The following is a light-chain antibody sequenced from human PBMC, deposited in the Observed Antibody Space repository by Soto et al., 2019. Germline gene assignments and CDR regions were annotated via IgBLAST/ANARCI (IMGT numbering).Light chain of an antibody. CDR3: QPYLTSPKT. Sequence: EIVLSQSPGTLSWSPGESATLAFSASQTLSNSFIAWYQQKPGQATRLLIYAASRRAPGITERFSGSGSGTDFTITISRLEPEDFAVYYCQPYLTSPKTFGQGTKVDIK. CDR1: QTLSNSF. J-gene: IGKJ1*01. CDR2: AAS. V-gene: IGKV3-20*01.